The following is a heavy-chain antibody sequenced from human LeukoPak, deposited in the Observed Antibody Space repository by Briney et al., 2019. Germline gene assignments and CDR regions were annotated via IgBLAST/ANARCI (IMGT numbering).Heavy chain of an antibody. J-gene: IGHJ4*02. CDR3: ARGNVLLWFGELNSFDY. V-gene: IGHV1-3*01. D-gene: IGHD3-10*01. CDR2: INAGNGNT. Sequence: ASVKVSCKASGYTFTSYYMHWVRQAPGQRLEWMGWINAGNGNTKYSQKFQGRVTITRDTSASTAYMELSSLRSEDTAVYYCARGNVLLWFGELNSFDYWGQGTLVTVSS. CDR1: GYTFTSYY.